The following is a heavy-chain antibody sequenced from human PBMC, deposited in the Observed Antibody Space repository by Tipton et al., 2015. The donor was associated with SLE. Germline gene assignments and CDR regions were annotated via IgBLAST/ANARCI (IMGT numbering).Heavy chain of an antibody. V-gene: IGHV4-59*01. D-gene: IGHD3-22*01. CDR1: GGSISGYY. CDR2: VYSSGST. Sequence: TLSLTCTVSGGSISGYYWSWIRQSPGEGLEWIGYVYSSGSTHYNPSLKSRVTISVDASKNQFSLRLTSVTAADTAVYYCARRHFDTSGYSRGAFDIWGQGTMVTASS. J-gene: IGHJ3*02. CDR3: ARRHFDTSGYSRGAFDI.